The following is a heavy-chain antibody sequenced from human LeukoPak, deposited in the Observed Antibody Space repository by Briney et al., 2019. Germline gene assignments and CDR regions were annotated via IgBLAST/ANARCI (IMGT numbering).Heavy chain of an antibody. J-gene: IGHJ4*02. CDR3: ARGRYGITIFGVAKYYFDY. D-gene: IGHD3-3*01. CDR1: GFTFSSYS. V-gene: IGHV3-21*01. Sequence: GGSLRLSCAASGFTFSSYSMNWVRQAPGKGLEWVSSISSSSSYIYYADSVKGRFTISRDNAKNSLYLQMNSLRAEDTAVYYCARGRYGITIFGVAKYYFDYWGQGTLVTVSS. CDR2: ISSSSSYI.